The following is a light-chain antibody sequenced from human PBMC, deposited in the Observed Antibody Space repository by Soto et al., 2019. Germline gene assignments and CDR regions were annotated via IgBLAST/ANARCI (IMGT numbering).Light chain of an antibody. V-gene: IGKV1-16*02. Sequence: DIPMTQSPSSLSASVGDRVTITWRASQGISNYLGWYQQKPGKAPRSLIYSASSLQSGVPSKFSGSGSGKDFPLTISEMQPDDFATYICQQYYRYPSTFGQGTKVEIK. J-gene: IGKJ1*01. CDR1: QGISNY. CDR2: SAS. CDR3: QQYYRYPST.